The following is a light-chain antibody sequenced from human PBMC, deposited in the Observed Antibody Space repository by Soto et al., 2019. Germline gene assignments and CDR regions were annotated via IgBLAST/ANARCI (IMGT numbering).Light chain of an antibody. CDR2: DAS. CDR3: QQYDNLPLA. J-gene: IGKJ4*01. V-gene: IGKV1-33*01. CDR1: QDIRKF. Sequence: DIQMTQSPSSLSAFVGDRVTITCQARQDIRKFLNWYQQRPGKAPKLLIYDASNLETGVPSRFSGSGFGTDFTFTISSLQPEDIATYYCQQYDNLPLAFGGGTKVEIK.